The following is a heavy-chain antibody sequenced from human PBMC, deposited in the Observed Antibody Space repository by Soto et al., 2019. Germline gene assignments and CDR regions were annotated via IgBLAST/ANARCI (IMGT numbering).Heavy chain of an antibody. D-gene: IGHD1-26*01. J-gene: IGHJ3*02. Sequence: GGSLRLSCAASGFTVSSNYMSWVRQAPGKGLEWVSVIYSGGSTYYADSVKGRFTISRHNSKNTLYLQMNSLRAEDTAVYYCARVVGATTGYAFDIWGQGTMVTVSS. CDR1: GFTVSSNY. V-gene: IGHV3-53*04. CDR2: IYSGGST. CDR3: ARVVGATTGYAFDI.